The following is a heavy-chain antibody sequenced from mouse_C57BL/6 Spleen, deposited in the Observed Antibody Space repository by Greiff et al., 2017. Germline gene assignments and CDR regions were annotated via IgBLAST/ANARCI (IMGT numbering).Heavy chain of an antibody. CDR3: ARGGSSYAMDY. Sequence: EVMLVESGGGLVKPGGSLKLSCAASGFTFSDYGMHWVRQAPEKGLEWVAYISSGSSTIYYADTVKGRFTISRDNAKHTLFLQMTSLRSEDTAMYYCARGGSSYAMDYWGQGTSVTVSS. D-gene: IGHD1-1*01. CDR2: ISSGSSTI. V-gene: IGHV5-17*01. J-gene: IGHJ4*01. CDR1: GFTFSDYG.